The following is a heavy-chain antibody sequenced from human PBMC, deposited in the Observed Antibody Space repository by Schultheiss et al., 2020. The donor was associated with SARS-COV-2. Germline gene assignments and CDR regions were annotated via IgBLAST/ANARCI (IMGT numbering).Heavy chain of an antibody. CDR2: IRSKANSYAT. Sequence: GGSLRLSCAASGFIFSNYGMHWVRQASGKGLEWVGRIRSKANSYATAYAASVKGRFTISRDDSKNTAYLQMNSLKTEDTAVYYCTREGSSWLNYYYYGMDVWGQGTTVTVSS. J-gene: IGHJ6*02. V-gene: IGHV3-73*01. D-gene: IGHD6-13*01. CDR3: TREGSSWLNYYYYGMDV. CDR1: GFIFSNYG.